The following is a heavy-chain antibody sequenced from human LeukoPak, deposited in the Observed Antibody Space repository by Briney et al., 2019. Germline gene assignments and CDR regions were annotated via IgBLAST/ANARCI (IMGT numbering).Heavy chain of an antibody. CDR2: INHSGST. CDR3: ARKRWNYVRYFDY. CDR1: GGSFSGYY. J-gene: IGHJ4*02. D-gene: IGHD1-7*01. Sequence: SGTLSLTCAVYGGSFSGYYWSWIRQPPGKGLEWIGEINHSGSTNYNPSLKSRVTISVDTSKNQFSLKLSSVTAADTAVYYCARKRWNYVRYFDYWGRGTLVTVSS. V-gene: IGHV4-34*01.